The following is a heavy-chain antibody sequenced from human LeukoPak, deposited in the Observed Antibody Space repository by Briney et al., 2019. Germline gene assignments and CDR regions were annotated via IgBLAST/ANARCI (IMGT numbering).Heavy chain of an antibody. CDR2: INHSGST. Sequence: SETLSLTCAVDGASFSGYYWGWIRQPPGKGLEWNVEINHSGSTNYNPFLKSGVTISVDTSKNQFSLKLRSVTAAETAVYYCARGDSTDRYCSSTSCYQLDYWGQGTLVTVSS. CDR1: GASFSGYY. CDR3: ARGDSTDRYCSSTSCYQLDY. D-gene: IGHD2-2*01. J-gene: IGHJ4*02. V-gene: IGHV4-34*01.